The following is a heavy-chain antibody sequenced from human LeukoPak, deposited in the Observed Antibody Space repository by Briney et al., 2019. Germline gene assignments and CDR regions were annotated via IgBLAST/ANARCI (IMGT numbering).Heavy chain of an antibody. Sequence: PSETLSLTCTVSGGSISSYYGSWIRQSPGKGLEWIANIYYTGTPYYNPSLQSRVTIPVDMSKNQFSLKLSTVTAADTAVYYCARVKSTVTSFDIWGQGTMVTVSS. J-gene: IGHJ3*02. CDR2: IYYTGTP. D-gene: IGHD2/OR15-2a*01. V-gene: IGHV4-59*01. CDR1: GGSISSYY. CDR3: ARVKSTVTSFDI.